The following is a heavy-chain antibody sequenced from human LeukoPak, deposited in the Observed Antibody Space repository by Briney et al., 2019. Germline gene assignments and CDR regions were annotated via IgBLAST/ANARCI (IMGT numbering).Heavy chain of an antibody. Sequence: SVKVSCKASGGTFSSYAISWVRQAPGQGLEWMGRIIPILGIANYAQKFQGRVTTTADKSTSTAYMELSSLRSEDTAVYYCARVGTMIVVVITWGQGTLVTVSS. V-gene: IGHV1-69*04. J-gene: IGHJ4*02. CDR2: IIPILGIA. CDR1: GGTFSSYA. CDR3: ARVGTMIVVVIT. D-gene: IGHD3-22*01.